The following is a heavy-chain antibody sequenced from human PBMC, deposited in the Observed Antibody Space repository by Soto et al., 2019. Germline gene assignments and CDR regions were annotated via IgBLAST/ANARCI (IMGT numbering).Heavy chain of an antibody. D-gene: IGHD6-13*01. CDR3: ARDRVYSSSWDLGPWFDF. CDR1: GYTFTNYA. CDR2: INAGSAKT. Sequence: ASVKVSCKASGYTFTNYAMHWVRQAPGQRLEWMGWINAGSAKTKYPQKFQGRVTITRDTSASTAYMEVSSLRSEDTAVYYCARDRVYSSSWDLGPWFDFWGQGTLVPGAS. J-gene: IGHJ5*01. V-gene: IGHV1-3*01.